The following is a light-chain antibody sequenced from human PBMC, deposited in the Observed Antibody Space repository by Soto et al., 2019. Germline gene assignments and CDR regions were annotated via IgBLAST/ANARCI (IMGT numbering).Light chain of an antibody. CDR1: QRVNSN. CDR2: GAS. CDR3: QQHNSWPPV. J-gene: IGKJ2*01. V-gene: IGKV3-15*01. Sequence: EIVMTQSPATLSVSPGERATLSCRDSQRVNSNLAWYQQKPGHSPRLLIYGASTRVTGIPARFSGSGSWTEFTLTISSLQYEDCAIYYCQQHNSWPPVFGQGTKLEIK.